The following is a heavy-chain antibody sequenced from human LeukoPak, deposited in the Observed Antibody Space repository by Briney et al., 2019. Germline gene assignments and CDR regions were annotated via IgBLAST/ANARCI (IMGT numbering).Heavy chain of an antibody. J-gene: IGHJ4*02. D-gene: IGHD1-1*01. CDR1: GFTFSSYS. CDR2: ISSSSSYI. CDR3: ARLTGTTGFDY. V-gene: IGHV3-21*01. Sequence: GGSLRLSCAASGFTFSSYSMNLVRQAPGKGLEWVSSISSSSSYIYYADSVKGRFTISRDNAKNSLYLQMNSLRAEDTAVYYCARLTGTTGFDYWGQGTLVTVSS.